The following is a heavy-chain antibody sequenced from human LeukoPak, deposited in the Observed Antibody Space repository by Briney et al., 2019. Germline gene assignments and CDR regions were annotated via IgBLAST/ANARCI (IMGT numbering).Heavy chain of an antibody. CDR1: GGSVSGYY. CDR2: ISHRVRT. Sequence: PSETLSLTCAVYGGSVSGYYWSWIRQPPEKGLGWIGEISHRVRTHYTPSLQSRVTMSVDTSKTQFALNLSSVTAADTAVYYCARVPLRFLEPFDYWGQGILVTVSS. J-gene: IGHJ4*02. V-gene: IGHV4-34*01. D-gene: IGHD3-3*01. CDR3: ARVPLRFLEPFDY.